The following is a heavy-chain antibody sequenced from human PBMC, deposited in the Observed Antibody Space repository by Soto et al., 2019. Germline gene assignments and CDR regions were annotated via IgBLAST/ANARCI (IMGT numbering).Heavy chain of an antibody. D-gene: IGHD5-18*01. CDR1: GFTFSSYE. V-gene: IGHV3-48*03. J-gene: IGHJ4*02. CDR3: ARVRGIQLWPLYYFDY. Sequence: PGGSLRLSCAASGFTFSSYEMNWVRQAPGKGLEWVSYISSSGSTIYYADSVKGRFTISRDNAKNSLYLQMNSLRAEGTAVYYCARVRGIQLWPLYYFDYWGQGTLVTVSS. CDR2: ISSSGSTI.